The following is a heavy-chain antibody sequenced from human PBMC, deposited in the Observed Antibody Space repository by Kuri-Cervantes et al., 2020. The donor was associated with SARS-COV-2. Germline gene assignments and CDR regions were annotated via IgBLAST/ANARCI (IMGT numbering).Heavy chain of an antibody. CDR2: ISSIVSTT. CDR3: ARVSSSGWFSY. V-gene: IGHV3-48*03. Sequence: GGSLRPSCAASGFTFSSYEINWVRQAPGKGLEWVSYISSIVSTTYYADSVKGRFTISRDNAKNSLYLQMNSLRAEDTAVYYCARVSSSGWFSYWGQGTLVTVSS. CDR1: GFTFSSYE. J-gene: IGHJ4*02. D-gene: IGHD6-19*01.